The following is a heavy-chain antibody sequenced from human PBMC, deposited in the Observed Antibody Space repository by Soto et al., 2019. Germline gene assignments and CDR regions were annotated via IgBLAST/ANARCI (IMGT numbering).Heavy chain of an antibody. CDR1: GYTFSRSG. Sequence: QVQLVQSGAEVKKPGASVKVSCKASGYTFSRSGISWVRQAPGQGLERMGWINGYNGNKNYTQKMQGRITRTTDTPTSTAYLGLRSLRSDDTAVYYCARMGDVAYYCCGMDDWGQGTTVIVSS. D-gene: IGHD3-16*01. CDR2: INGYNGNK. CDR3: ARMGDVAYYCCGMDD. J-gene: IGHJ6*02. V-gene: IGHV1-18*01.